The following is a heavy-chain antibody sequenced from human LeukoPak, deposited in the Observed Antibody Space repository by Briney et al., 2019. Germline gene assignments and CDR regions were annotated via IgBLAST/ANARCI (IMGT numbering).Heavy chain of an antibody. CDR1: GYTFTGYY. CDR2: INPNSGGT. J-gene: IGHJ4*02. V-gene: IGHV1-2*02. D-gene: IGHD2-15*01. Sequence: GASVKVSCKASGYTFTGYYMHWVRQAPGQGLEWMGWINPNSGGTNYAQKLQGRVTMTTDTSTSTAYMELRSLRSDDTAVYYCARWYCSGGSCYSPFDYWGQGTLVTVSS. CDR3: ARWYCSGGSCYSPFDY.